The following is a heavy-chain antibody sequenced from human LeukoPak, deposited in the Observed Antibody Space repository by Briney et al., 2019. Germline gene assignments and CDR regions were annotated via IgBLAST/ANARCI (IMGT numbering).Heavy chain of an antibody. D-gene: IGHD3-16*02. Sequence: ASVKVSCKASGYTFTGYYMHWVRQAPGQGLEGMGRINPNSGGTNYAQKFQGRVTMTRDTSISTAYMELSRLRSDDTAVYYCARDLRYYDYVWGSYRLNYWGQGTLVTVSS. CDR1: GYTFTGYY. J-gene: IGHJ4*02. V-gene: IGHV1-2*06. CDR3: ARDLRYYDYVWGSYRLNY. CDR2: INPNSGGT.